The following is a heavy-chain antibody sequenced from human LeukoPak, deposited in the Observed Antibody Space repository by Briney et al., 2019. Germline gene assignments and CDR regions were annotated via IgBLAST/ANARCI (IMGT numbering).Heavy chain of an antibody. CDR1: RYTFTSYY. J-gene: IGHJ4*02. V-gene: IGHV1-46*01. CDR3: ARDRSPSARYFNY. Sequence: ASVKVSCKTSRYTFTSYYMNWVRQAPGQGLEWMGMINPSGGSTSYAQKFQGRVTMTGDTSTSTVYMELNSLTSEDTALYYCARDRSPSARYFNYWGQGTLVTVSS. D-gene: IGHD2-15*01. CDR2: INPSGGST.